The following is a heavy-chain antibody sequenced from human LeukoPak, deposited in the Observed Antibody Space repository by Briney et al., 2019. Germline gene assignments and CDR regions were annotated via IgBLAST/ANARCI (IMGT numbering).Heavy chain of an antibody. D-gene: IGHD6-13*01. V-gene: IGHV1-46*01. CDR3: ARDRAAASWYMDV. J-gene: IGHJ6*03. CDR1: GYTFTTYY. Sequence: ASVKVSCKASGYTFTTYYMHWVRQAPGQGLEWMGIINPSDGSTRYAQKLQGRVTLTRDTSTSTVYMELSSLRYEDTAVYNCARDRAAASWYMDVWGKGTTVTVSS. CDR2: INPSDGST.